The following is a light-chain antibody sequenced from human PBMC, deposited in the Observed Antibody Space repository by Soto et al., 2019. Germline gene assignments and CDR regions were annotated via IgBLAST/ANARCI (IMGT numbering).Light chain of an antibody. CDR3: NSYTGSGTVV. CDR2: DV. J-gene: IGLJ3*02. CDR1: SSDVGGSIY. Sequence: QSALTQPASVSGWPGQSITIYCTGTSSDVGGSIYVSWYQLSPGKAPKLLIYDVDRPSGVSNRFSGSKSGNTAALTISGLQAEDEADYYCNSYTGSGTVVFGGGTKLTVL. V-gene: IGLV2-14*01.